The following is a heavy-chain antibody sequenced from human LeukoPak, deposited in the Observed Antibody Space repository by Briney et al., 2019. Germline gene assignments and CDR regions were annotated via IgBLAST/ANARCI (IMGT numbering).Heavy chain of an antibody. Sequence: ASVKVSCKASGYTFTGYYMHWVRQAPGQGLEWMGRINPNSGGTNYAQKFQGRVTMTRDTSISTAYMEPSRLRSDDTAVYYCARGLKGVLSGVVIYWGQGTLVTVSS. CDR2: INPNSGGT. V-gene: IGHV1-2*06. CDR1: GYTFTGYY. D-gene: IGHD3-3*01. CDR3: ARGLKGVLSGVVIY. J-gene: IGHJ4*02.